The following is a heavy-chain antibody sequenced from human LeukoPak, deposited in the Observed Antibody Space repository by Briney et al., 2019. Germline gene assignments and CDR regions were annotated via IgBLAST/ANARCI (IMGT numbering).Heavy chain of an antibody. Sequence: PGVSLRLSCAASGFTFSSYARNWVRQAPGKGLEWVSSISGSDGSTYYADFVKGRFTISRDNSKNTLHLQMNSLRAEDTAVYYCAKSLGVGGYTRYKGFDQWGQGTLVPVSS. V-gene: IGHV3-23*01. J-gene: IGHJ4*02. CDR2: ISGSDGST. D-gene: IGHD5-24*01. CDR3: AKSLGVGGYTRYKGFDQ. CDR1: GFTFSSYA.